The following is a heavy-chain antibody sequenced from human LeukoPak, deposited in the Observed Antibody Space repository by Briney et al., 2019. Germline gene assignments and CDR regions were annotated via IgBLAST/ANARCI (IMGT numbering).Heavy chain of an antibody. CDR3: ARDVPPRPSGDYNHPRPRNGMAV. Sequence: GASVKVSCKASGYTFTSYAMHWVRQAPGQRLEWMGWINAGNGNTKYSQKFQGRVTITRDTSASTAYMELSSLRSEDTAVYYCARDVPPRPSGDYNHPRPRNGMAVWGQGTTVTVSS. J-gene: IGHJ6*02. CDR2: INAGNGNT. V-gene: IGHV1-3*01. CDR1: GYTFTSYA. D-gene: IGHD4-17*01.